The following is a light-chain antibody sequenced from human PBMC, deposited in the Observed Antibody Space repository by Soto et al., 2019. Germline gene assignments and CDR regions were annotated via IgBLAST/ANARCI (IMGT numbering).Light chain of an antibody. CDR3: RQSFSTPRT. Sequence: DIQMTRSPSPLSASVGDRVTITCRASQTISTYLNWYQQKPGKAPKLLIYGASSLQSGVPSRFSGSGSGTDFTLTISSLQPEDFGTYYCRQSFSTPRTFGQGTKVEIK. V-gene: IGKV1-39*01. CDR2: GAS. CDR1: QTISTY. J-gene: IGKJ1*01.